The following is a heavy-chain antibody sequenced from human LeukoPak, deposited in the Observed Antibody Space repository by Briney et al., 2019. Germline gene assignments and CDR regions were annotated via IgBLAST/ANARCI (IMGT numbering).Heavy chain of an antibody. Sequence: GGSLRLSCAASGFTFSSYAMTWVRHAPGKGLEGVSAISGSAERTYYADSVKGRFTISRDNSKNTLYLQMSSLRAEDTAVYYCAKRSYCFGAACLFDPWGQGTLVTVSS. CDR3: AKRSYCFGAACLFDP. J-gene: IGHJ5*02. CDR2: ISGSAERT. D-gene: IGHD2-15*01. CDR1: GFTFSSYA. V-gene: IGHV3-23*01.